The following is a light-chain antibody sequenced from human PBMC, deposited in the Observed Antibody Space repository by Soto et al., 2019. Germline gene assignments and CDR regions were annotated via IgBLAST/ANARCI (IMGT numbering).Light chain of an antibody. V-gene: IGKV3-20*01. CDR1: QSVSSNY. CDR2: GAS. J-gene: IGKJ5*01. Sequence: EIVLTQSPGTLSLSPGERATLSCRAGQSVSSNYLAWYQQKPGQAPRLLIYGASSRATGIPDRFSGSGSGTDFSLTISRLEPEDFAVYTCQQYDSSLITFGQGTRLEIK. CDR3: QQYDSSLIT.